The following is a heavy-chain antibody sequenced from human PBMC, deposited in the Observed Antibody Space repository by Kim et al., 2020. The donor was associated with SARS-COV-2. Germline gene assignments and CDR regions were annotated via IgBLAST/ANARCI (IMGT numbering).Heavy chain of an antibody. CDR1: GFTFSSYG. V-gene: IGHV3-30*18. J-gene: IGHJ4*02. CDR3: AKERAYYGSGSYFYYFDY. D-gene: IGHD3-10*01. CDR2: ISYDGSNK. Sequence: GGSLRLSCAASGFTFSSYGMHWVRQAPGKGLEWVAVISYDGSNKYYADSVKGRFTISRDNSKNTLYLQMNSLRAEDTAVYYCAKERAYYGSGSYFYYFDYWGQGTLVTVSS.